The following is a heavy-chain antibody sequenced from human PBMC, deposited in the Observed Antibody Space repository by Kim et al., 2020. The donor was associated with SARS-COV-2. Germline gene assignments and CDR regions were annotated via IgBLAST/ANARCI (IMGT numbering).Heavy chain of an antibody. CDR3: AKDGGYSSSWYAPGGMDV. J-gene: IGHJ6*02. V-gene: IGHV3-23*03. D-gene: IGHD6-13*01. Sequence: GGSLRLSCAASGFTFSSYAMSWVRQAPGKGLEWVSVIYSGGSSTYYADSVKGRFTISRDNSKNTLYLQMNSLRAEDTAVYYCAKDGGYSSSWYAPGGMDVWGQGTTVTVSS. CDR1: GFTFSSYA. CDR2: IYSGGSST.